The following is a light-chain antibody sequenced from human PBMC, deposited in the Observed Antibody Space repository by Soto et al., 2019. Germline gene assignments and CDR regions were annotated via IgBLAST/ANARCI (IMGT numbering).Light chain of an antibody. CDR2: DAS. CDR1: QSIGNN. Sequence: ETERTQSPATLSVSPGVRATLSCRASQSIGNNLAWYQQRPGQAPRLLIYDASTRATGIPARFSGSGSGTEFTLTSSSLQSEDFEVYHCQQYNDWPRTFGQGTKVEIK. J-gene: IGKJ1*01. V-gene: IGKV3-15*01. CDR3: QQYNDWPRT.